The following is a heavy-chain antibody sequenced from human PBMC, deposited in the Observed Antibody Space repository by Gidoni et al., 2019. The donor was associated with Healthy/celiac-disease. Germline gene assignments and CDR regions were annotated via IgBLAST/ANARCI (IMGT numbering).Heavy chain of an antibody. D-gene: IGHD3-9*01. CDR1: GGSLSSYY. J-gene: IGHJ4*02. V-gene: IGHV4-59*07. Sequence: TLSLTCTVSGGSLSSYYWRWIRQPPGMGLEWIGYIYYSGSTNYNPSLRSRVTISVDTSKNQFSLKLSSVTAADTAVYYCARFGRYFDWSYFDYWGQGTLVTVSS. CDR3: ARFGRYFDWSYFDY. CDR2: IYYSGST.